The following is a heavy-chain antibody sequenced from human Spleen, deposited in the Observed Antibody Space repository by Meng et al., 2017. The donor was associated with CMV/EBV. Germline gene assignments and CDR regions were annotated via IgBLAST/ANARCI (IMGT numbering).Heavy chain of an antibody. J-gene: IGHJ6*02. CDR2: IYYSGST. CDR3: ARDRPDYTTYYYYGMDV. CDR1: SISSGSYY. V-gene: IGHV4-61*01. D-gene: IGHD4-11*01. Sequence: SISSGSYYWSWIRQPPGKGLEWFGYIYYSGSTNYNPSLKSRVTISVDTSKNQFSLKLSSVTAADTAVYYCARDRPDYTTYYYYGMDVWGQGTTVTVSS.